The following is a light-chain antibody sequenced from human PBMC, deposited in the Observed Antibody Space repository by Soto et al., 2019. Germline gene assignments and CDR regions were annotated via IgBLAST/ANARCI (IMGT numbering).Light chain of an antibody. CDR3: QQYKARPLA. CDR1: QSVSTK. J-gene: IGKJ4*01. CDR2: DAS. V-gene: IGKV3-15*01. Sequence: EIVLTQSPATLSVSPGERVTLSCRASQSVSTKLAWYQQKPGQAPSLLIYDASTRAPRVPARFSGSGSGTDLSLTISSLRAEEAAAYYCQQYKARPLAVGGGTKVEIK.